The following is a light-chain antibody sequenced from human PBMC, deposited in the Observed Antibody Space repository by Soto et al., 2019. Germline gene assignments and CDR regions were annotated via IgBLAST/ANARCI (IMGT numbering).Light chain of an antibody. J-gene: IGKJ4*01. V-gene: IGKV3-15*01. CDR1: QSVGSN. CDR2: GAS. Sequence: EIVMTQSPATLSVSPGERATLSCRASQSVGSNLAWYQQKPGQSPRLLIYGASTRATGIPARFSGSGSGTDFTLTISSLQSEDFAVYYCQHYNNWPLTFGGGTKVEIK. CDR3: QHYNNWPLT.